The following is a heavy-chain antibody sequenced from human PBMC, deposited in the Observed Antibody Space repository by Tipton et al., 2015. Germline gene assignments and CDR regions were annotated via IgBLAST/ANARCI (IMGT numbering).Heavy chain of an antibody. Sequence: TLSLTCTVSGGSISSSSYYWAWIRQPPGKGLEWIGSISHSGNTYYNPSLKSRVTMSRDTSKNQFSLKMSSVTASDTAVYYCARARGRHGGLFDSWGQGILVTVSS. CDR2: ISHSGNT. D-gene: IGHD4-23*01. CDR1: GGSISSSSYY. V-gene: IGHV4-39*07. J-gene: IGHJ4*02. CDR3: ARARGRHGGLFDS.